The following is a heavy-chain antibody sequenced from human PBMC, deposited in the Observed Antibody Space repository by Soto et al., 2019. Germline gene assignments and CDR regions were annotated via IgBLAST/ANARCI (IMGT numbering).Heavy chain of an antibody. V-gene: IGHV5-10-1*01. CDR1: GYSFTSYW. J-gene: IGHJ4*02. D-gene: IGHD3-10*01. CDR2: IDPSDSYT. CDR3: AIPRWFGELLYDY. Sequence: GESLKISCKGSGYSFTSYWISWVRQMPGQGLEWMGRIDPSDSYTNYSPSFQGHVSISADTSISTAYLQWSSLKASDTAMYCCAIPRWFGELLYDYWGQGTLVTVSS.